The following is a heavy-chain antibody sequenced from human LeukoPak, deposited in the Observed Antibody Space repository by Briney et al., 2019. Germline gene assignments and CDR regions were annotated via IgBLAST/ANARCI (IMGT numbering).Heavy chain of an antibody. CDR3: ATRGIVPAAPEGWFDP. CDR1: GFTFSSYW. D-gene: IGHD2-2*01. V-gene: IGHV3-74*01. CDR2: INSDGSST. Sequence: GGSLRLSCAASGFTFSSYWMHWVRQAPGKGLVWVSRINSDGSSTSYADSVKGRFTISRDNAKNTLYLQMNSLRAEDTAVYYCATRGIVPAAPEGWFDPWGQGTLVTVSS. J-gene: IGHJ5*02.